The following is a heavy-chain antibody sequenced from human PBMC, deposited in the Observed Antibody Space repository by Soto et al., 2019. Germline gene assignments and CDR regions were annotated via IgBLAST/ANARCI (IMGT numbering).Heavy chain of an antibody. CDR2: IIPIFGTA. CDR3: ARVAAPGVAGIGGPYHFDG. J-gene: IGHJ4*02. CDR1: GGNFSSYA. Sequence: SVKVSCKXSGGNFSSYAINWVRQAPGQGLEWMGGIIPIFGTANYAQKFQGRGTITADESTSTTYMELSSLRSEDTAVYYCARVAAPGVAGIGGPYHFDGWGQGTLVTVSS. D-gene: IGHD3-16*01. V-gene: IGHV1-69*13.